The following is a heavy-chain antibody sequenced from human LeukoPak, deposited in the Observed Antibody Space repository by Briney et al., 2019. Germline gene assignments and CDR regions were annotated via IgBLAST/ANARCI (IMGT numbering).Heavy chain of an antibody. CDR1: GGSISSYY. CDR3: ARAGIEIPMVRGFIISHWFAP. CDR2: IYYSGST. D-gene: IGHD3-10*01. V-gene: IGHV4-59*01. Sequence: SETLSLTCTVSGGSISSYYWSWSRQPPGKGLEWIGYIYYSGSTNYNPSLKSRVTISVDTSKNQFSLKLSSVTAADTAVYYCARAGIEIPMVRGFIISHWFAPWGQGTLVTVSS. J-gene: IGHJ5*02.